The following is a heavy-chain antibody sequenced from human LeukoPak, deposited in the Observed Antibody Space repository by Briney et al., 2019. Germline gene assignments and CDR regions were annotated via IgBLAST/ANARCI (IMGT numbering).Heavy chain of an antibody. CDR2: INPNSGGT. V-gene: IGHV1-2*02. J-gene: IGHJ4*02. CDR1: GYTFTGYY. D-gene: IGHD3-10*01. CDR3: ARDYASGSFQPLDY. Sequence: ASVKVSCKASGYTFTGYYMHWMRQAPGQGLEWMGWINPNSGGTNYAQKFQGRVTMTRDTSISTAYMELRRLRSDDTAVYYCARDYASGSFQPLDYWGQGTLVTVSS.